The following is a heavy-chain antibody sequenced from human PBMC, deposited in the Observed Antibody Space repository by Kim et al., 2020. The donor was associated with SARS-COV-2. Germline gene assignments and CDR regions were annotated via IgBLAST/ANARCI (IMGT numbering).Heavy chain of an antibody. V-gene: IGHV3-11*01. CDR3: ATSNLPYDYWGFDY. D-gene: IGHD5-12*01. Sequence: GGSLRLSCAASGFTFSDYYMSWIRQAPGKGLEWVSYISSSGSTIYYADSVKGRFTISRDNAKNSLYLQMNSLRAEDTAVYYCATSNLPYDYWGFDYWGQGTLVTVSS. CDR2: ISSSGSTI. J-gene: IGHJ4*02. CDR1: GFTFSDYY.